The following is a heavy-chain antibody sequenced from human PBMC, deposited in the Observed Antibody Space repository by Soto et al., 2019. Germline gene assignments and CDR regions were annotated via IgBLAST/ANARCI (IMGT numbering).Heavy chain of an antibody. V-gene: IGHV1-69*02. CDR3: ARQSSLPAASIDY. CDR2: IIPILGIA. Sequence: QVQLVQSGAEVKKPGSSVKVSCKASGGTFSSYTISWVRQAPGQGLEWMGRIIPILGIANYAQKFQGRVTITADKSTSTAYMELSSLRSEDTAVYYCARQSSLPAASIDYWGQGTLVTVSS. J-gene: IGHJ4*02. D-gene: IGHD2-2*01. CDR1: GGTFSSYT.